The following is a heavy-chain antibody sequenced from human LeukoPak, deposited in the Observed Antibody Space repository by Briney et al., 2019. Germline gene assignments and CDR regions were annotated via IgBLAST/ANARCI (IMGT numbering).Heavy chain of an antibody. CDR3: ARDRAGHNWVHWFDP. D-gene: IGHD6-19*01. V-gene: IGHV3-66*01. CDR2: IYSGGST. Sequence: PGGSPRLSCAASGFTVSSNYMSWVRQAPGKGLEWVSVIYSGGSTYYADSVKGRFTISRDNSKNTLYLQMNSLRAEDTAVYYCARDRAGHNWVHWFDPWGQGTLVTVSS. J-gene: IGHJ5*02. CDR1: GFTVSSNY.